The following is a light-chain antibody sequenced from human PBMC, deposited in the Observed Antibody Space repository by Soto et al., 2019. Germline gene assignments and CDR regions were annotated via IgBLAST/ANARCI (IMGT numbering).Light chain of an antibody. J-gene: IGKJ1*01. Sequence: AIRMTQSPSSLSASTGDRVTITCRASQGISSYLSWYQQKPGKAPKLLIYAASTLQSGVPSRFSGSGSGTDFTLTISCLQPDDFATYYCQHYNSYSEAFGQGTKVDNK. CDR3: QHYNSYSEA. CDR2: AAS. V-gene: IGKV1-8*01. CDR1: QGISSY.